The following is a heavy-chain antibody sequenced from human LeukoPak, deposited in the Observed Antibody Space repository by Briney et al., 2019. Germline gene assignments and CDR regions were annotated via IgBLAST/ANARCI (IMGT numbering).Heavy chain of an antibody. J-gene: IGHJ6*02. CDR1: GFTFSSYS. CDR2: ISGSGGST. CDR3: AKDNWGVVVPAAENRYGMDV. D-gene: IGHD2-2*01. Sequence: GGSLRLSCAASGFTFSSYSMNWVRQAPGKGLEWVSAISGSGGSTYYADSVKGRFTISRDNSKNTLYLQMNSLRAEDTAVYYCAKDNWGVVVPAAENRYGMDVWGQGTTVTVSS. V-gene: IGHV3-23*01.